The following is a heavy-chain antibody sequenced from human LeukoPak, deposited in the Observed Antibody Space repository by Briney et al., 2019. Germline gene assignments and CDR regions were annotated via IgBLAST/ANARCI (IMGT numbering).Heavy chain of an antibody. J-gene: IGHJ3*02. CDR3: AEFDPINAFDI. D-gene: IGHD3-9*01. CDR1: GFTFSSYW. CDR2: INSEGSST. V-gene: IGHV3-74*01. Sequence: PGGSLRLSCAASGFTFSSYWMHWVRQAPGKGLVRVSRINSEGSSTSYADFVKGRFTISRDNAKNTLYLQMNSLRAEDTAVYYCAEFDPINAFDIWGQGTMVTVSS.